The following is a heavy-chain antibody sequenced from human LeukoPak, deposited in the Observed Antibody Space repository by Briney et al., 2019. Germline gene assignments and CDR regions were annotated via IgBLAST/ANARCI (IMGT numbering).Heavy chain of an antibody. Sequence: GGSLRLSCAASGFTFSSYWMSWVRQAPGKGLEWVSSISSSSSYIYYADSVKGRFTISRDNAKNSLYLQMNSLRAEDTAVYYCARVAAAAGFYYYYGMDVWGQGTTVTVSS. CDR2: ISSSSSYI. J-gene: IGHJ6*02. D-gene: IGHD6-13*01. CDR1: GFTFSSYW. CDR3: ARVAAAAGFYYYYGMDV. V-gene: IGHV3-21*01.